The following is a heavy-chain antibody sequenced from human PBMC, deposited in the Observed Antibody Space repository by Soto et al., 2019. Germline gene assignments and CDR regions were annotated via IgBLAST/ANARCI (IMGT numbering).Heavy chain of an antibody. J-gene: IGHJ6*02. V-gene: IGHV4-34*01. CDR3: ARGKPSGYRFGPRNFFYYGMDV. CDR2: INHSGIT. Sequence: SETLSLTCGVFSGSLADHYWTWIRQTPGKGLEWIGEINHSGITDYNPSLKSRVTLSLDTSKNQFSLKVTALTAADTAVYYCARGKPSGYRFGPRNFFYYGMDVWGPGTTVTDSS. D-gene: IGHD5-18*01. CDR1: SGSLADHY.